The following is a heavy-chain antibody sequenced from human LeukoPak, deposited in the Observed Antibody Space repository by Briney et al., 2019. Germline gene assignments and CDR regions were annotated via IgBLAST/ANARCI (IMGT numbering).Heavy chain of an antibody. CDR3: ARSIRYYYDSSGSAYFDL. V-gene: IGHV4-31*03. CDR2: IYYSGST. D-gene: IGHD3-22*01. CDR1: GGSISSGGYY. J-gene: IGHJ2*01. Sequence: PSQTLSLTCTVSGGSISSGGYYWSWICQHPGKGLEWIGYIYYSGSTYYNPSLKSRVTISVDTSKNQFSLKLSSVTAADTAVYYCARSIRYYYDSSGSAYFDLWGRGTLVTVSS.